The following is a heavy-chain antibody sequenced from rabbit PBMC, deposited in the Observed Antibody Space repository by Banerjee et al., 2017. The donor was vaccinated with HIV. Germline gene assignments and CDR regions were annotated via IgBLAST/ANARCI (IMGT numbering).Heavy chain of an antibody. J-gene: IGHJ4*01. V-gene: IGHV1S45*01. D-gene: IGHD6-1*01. CDR2: IVIDGGST. CDR3: ARDRSGYGL. CDR1: GFSASSSYW. Sequence: QEQLEESGGDLVKPEGSLTLTCTASGFSASSSYWICWVRQAPGKGLEWIGCIVIDGGSTYYASWAKGRFTISKTSSTMVTLQMTSLTAADTATYFCARDRSGYGLWGPGTLVTVS.